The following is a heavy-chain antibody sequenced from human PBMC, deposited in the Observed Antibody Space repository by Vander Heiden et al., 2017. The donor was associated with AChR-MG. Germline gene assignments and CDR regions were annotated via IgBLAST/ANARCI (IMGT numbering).Heavy chain of an antibody. CDR3: ARSSQPNYDILTGLDY. CDR2: VYYSGST. D-gene: IGHD3-9*01. Sequence: QVQLQESGPALVKPSQTLSVTCTVSGGSISSGGYYWSWIRQHPGKGLEWIGYVYYSGSTYYNPSLKSRVSISVDTSKTQFSLKLSSVTAADTAVYYCARSSQPNYDILTGLDYWGQGTLVTVSS. J-gene: IGHJ4*02. CDR1: GGSISSGGYY. V-gene: IGHV4-31*03.